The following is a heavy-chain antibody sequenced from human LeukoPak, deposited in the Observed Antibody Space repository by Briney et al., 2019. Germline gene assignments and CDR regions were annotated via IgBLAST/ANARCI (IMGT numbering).Heavy chain of an antibody. CDR1: GFTFSRYS. CDR3: ARARLRAYNWFDP. J-gene: IGHJ5*02. Sequence: GGSLRLSCAASGFTFSRYSINWVRQAPGKGLEWVSSITRSSIYTYYADSVKGRFTISRDNAKNTLYLQMNSLRAEDTAVYYCARARLRAYNWFDPWGQGTLVTVSS. D-gene: IGHD2-21*01. CDR2: ITRSSIYT. V-gene: IGHV3-21*01.